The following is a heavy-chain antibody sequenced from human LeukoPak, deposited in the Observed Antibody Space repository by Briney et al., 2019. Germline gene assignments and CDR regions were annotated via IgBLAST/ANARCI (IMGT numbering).Heavy chain of an antibody. CDR3: ATTPHYYDSSGYYFPDY. J-gene: IGHJ4*02. CDR2: IYYSGST. V-gene: IGHV4-39*01. CDR1: GGSISSSSYY. Sequence: SETLSLTCTVSGGSISSSSYYWGWIRQPPGKGLEWIGSIYYSGSTYYNPSLKSRVTISVNTSKNQFSLKLSSVTAADTAAYYCATTPHYYDSSGYYFPDYWGQGTLVTVSS. D-gene: IGHD3-22*01.